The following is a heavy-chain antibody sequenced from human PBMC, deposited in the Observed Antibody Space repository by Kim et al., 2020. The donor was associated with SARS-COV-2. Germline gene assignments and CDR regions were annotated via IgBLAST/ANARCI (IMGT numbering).Heavy chain of an antibody. CDR2: ISYDGSNK. J-gene: IGHJ6*02. CDR3: AKDGEFNYYYYGMDV. Sequence: GGSLRLSCAASGFTFSSYGMHLVRQAPGKGLEWVAVISYDGSNKYYADSVKGRFTISRDNSKNTLYLQMNSLRAEDTAVYYCAKDGEFNYYYYGMDVWG. V-gene: IGHV3-30*18. CDR1: GFTFSSYG. D-gene: IGHD3-10*01.